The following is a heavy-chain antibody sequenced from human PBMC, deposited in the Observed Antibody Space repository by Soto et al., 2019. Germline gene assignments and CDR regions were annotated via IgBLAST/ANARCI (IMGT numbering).Heavy chain of an antibody. D-gene: IGHD3-9*01. J-gene: IGHJ6*03. CDR3: ASSGGITIFPDYYYYMDV. Sequence: PGGSLRLSCAASGFTFSSYSMNWVRQAPGKGLEWVSSISSSSSYIYYADSVKGRFTISRDNAKNSLYLQMNSLRAEDTAVYYCASSGGITIFPDYYYYMDVWGKGTTVTVSS. CDR2: ISSSSSYI. CDR1: GFTFSSYS. V-gene: IGHV3-21*01.